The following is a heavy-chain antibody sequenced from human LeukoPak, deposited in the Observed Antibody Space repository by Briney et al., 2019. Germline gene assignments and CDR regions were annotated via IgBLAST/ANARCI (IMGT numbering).Heavy chain of an antibody. Sequence: GGSLRLSCAASGFTFSSYGMHWVRQAPGKGLEWVAVIWYGGSNKYYADSVKGRFTISRDNSKNTLYLQMNSLRAEDTAVYYCAKDYGMIVVVITMEGIGAFDIWGQGTMVTVSS. J-gene: IGHJ3*02. CDR1: GFTFSSYG. CDR2: IWYGGSNK. V-gene: IGHV3-30*02. CDR3: AKDYGMIVVVITMEGIGAFDI. D-gene: IGHD3-22*01.